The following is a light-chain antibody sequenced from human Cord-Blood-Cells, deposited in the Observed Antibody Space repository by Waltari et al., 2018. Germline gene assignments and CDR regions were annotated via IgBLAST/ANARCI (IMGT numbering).Light chain of an antibody. CDR3: QSYDSSNWV. CDR1: SGSIASNY. J-gene: IGLJ3*02. Sequence: TQPHSVSESPGKTVTISCTRSSGSIASNYVQWYQQRPGSAPTTVIYEDNQRPSGVPDRFSGSIDSSSNSASLTISGLKTEDDADYYCQSYDSSNWVFGGGTKLTVL. CDR2: EDN. V-gene: IGLV6-57*03.